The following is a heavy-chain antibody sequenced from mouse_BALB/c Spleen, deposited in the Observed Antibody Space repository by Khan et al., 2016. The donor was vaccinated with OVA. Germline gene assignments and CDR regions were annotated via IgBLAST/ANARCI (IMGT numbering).Heavy chain of an antibody. J-gene: IGHJ4*01. CDR3: ARWFDGYSSLYAMDY. CDR1: GFSLTSYG. D-gene: IGHD2-3*01. V-gene: IGHV2-6*02. CDR2: IWSDGST. Sequence: VRLVESGPGLVAPSQSLSITCTVSGFSLTSYGVHWVRQPPGKGLEWLVVIWSDGSTNYNSVLKSRLSISKDNSKSQVFLKMNSLQTDDTAIYYCARWFDGYSSLYAMDYWGQGTSVTVSS.